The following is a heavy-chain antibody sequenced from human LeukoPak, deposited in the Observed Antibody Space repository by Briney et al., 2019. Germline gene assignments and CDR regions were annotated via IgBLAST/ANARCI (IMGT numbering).Heavy chain of an antibody. CDR3: ARSLGDD. J-gene: IGHJ4*02. D-gene: IGHD3-16*01. V-gene: IGHV3-7*01. CDR2: INQNGREK. CDR1: GLTFSTYW. Sequence: GGYLRLSCEVSGLTFSTYWMTWVRQAPGKGLEWVASINQNGREKYYVDSVKGRFTISRDNAKDSRYLQMNSLRYEDTAVDYCARSLGDDWGQGTLVTVSS.